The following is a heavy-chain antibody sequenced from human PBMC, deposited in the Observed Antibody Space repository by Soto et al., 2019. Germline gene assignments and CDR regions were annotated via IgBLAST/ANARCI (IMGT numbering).Heavy chain of an antibody. V-gene: IGHV1-69*02. J-gene: IGHJ6*03. CDR2: IIPILGIA. CDR3: ARAKETYSSLGYYYYYMDV. D-gene: IGHD6-6*01. CDR1: GGTFSSYT. Sequence: ASVKVSCKASGGTFSSYTISWVRQAPGQGLEWMGRIIPILGIANYAQKFQGRVTITADKSTSTAYMELSSLRSEDTAVYYCARAKETYSSLGYYYYYMDVWGKGTTVTVSS.